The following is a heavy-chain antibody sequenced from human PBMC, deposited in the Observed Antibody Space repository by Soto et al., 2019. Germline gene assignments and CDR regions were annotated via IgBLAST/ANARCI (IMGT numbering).Heavy chain of an antibody. CDR1: GFTFSSYD. V-gene: IGHV3-13*01. D-gene: IGHD1-1*01. Sequence: PVGSLRLSCAASGFTFSSYDMHWVRQATGKGLEWVSAVGTIGDTFYSGSVKGRFTISRENAKNSLYLQMNSLRAGDTAVYYCARGFCVTDNCSSDVGAFDVWGQGTMVTVSS. J-gene: IGHJ3*01. CDR3: ARGFCVTDNCSSDVGAFDV. CDR2: VGTIGDT.